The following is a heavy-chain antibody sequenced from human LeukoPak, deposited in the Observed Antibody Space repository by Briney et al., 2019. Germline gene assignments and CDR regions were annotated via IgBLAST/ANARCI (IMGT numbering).Heavy chain of an antibody. CDR2: IRYDGSNK. CDR3: AKDSGYSGYNSGFDY. CDR1: GFTFSSYG. Sequence: GGPLRLSCAASGFTFSSYGMHWVRHAPGKGLEWVAFIRYDGSNKYYADSVKGRFTISRDNSKNTLYLQMNSLRAEDTAVYYCAKDSGYSGYNSGFDYWGQGTLVTVSS. V-gene: IGHV3-30*02. J-gene: IGHJ4*02. D-gene: IGHD5-12*01.